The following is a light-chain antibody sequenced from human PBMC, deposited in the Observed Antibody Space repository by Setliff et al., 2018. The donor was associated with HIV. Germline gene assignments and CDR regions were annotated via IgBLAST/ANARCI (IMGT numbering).Light chain of an antibody. CDR1: PSVISSY. CDR2: GAS. Sequence: EDVLTQFPGTLSLSPGERATLFCRASPSVISSYISWYQQKPGQAPRLIVLGASTRARGIPDRFTGGGSGTDFTLTISRLEPEDFAVYYCQYSDDSGVTFGGGTKVDIK. V-gene: IGKV3-20*01. CDR3: QYSDDSGVT. J-gene: IGKJ4*01.